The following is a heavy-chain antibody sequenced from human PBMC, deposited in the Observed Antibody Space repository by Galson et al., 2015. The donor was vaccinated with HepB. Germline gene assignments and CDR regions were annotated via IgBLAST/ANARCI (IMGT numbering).Heavy chain of an antibody. J-gene: IGHJ3*02. CDR1: GFSLSTSGVG. Sequence: PALVKPPQTLTLTCTFSGFSLSTSGVGVGWIRQPPGKALEWLALIYWDDDKRYSPSLKSRLTITKDTSKNQVDLTMTNMDPVDTATYYCAHSGPYFDWTQGGVAFDIWGQGTMVTVSS. D-gene: IGHD3-9*01. V-gene: IGHV2-5*02. CDR2: IYWDDDK. CDR3: AHSGPYFDWTQGGVAFDI.